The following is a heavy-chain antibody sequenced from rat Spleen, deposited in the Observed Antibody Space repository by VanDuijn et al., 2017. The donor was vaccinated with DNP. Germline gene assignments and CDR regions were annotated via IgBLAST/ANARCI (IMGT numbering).Heavy chain of an antibody. CDR3: ARSWGDDGYPPFAY. CDR1: GFIFSDFY. V-gene: IGHV5-25*01. D-gene: IGHD1-12*03. Sequence: EVQVVESGGGLVQPGRSLKLSCAASGFIFSDFYMAWVRQAPTKGLEWVASITNGGGTTYYRDSVKGRFTISRDNGKSTLYLQMDSLRSEDTATYYCARSWGDDGYPPFAYWGQGTLVTVSS. J-gene: IGHJ3*01. CDR2: ITNGGGTT.